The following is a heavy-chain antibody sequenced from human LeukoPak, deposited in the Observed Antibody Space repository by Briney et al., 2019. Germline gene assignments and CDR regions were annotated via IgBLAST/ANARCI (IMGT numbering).Heavy chain of an antibody. J-gene: IGHJ5*02. CDR2: IYYSGST. Sequence: PSETLSLNCTVSGGSISSYYWSWIRQPPGKGLEWIGYIYYSGSTNYNPSLKSRVTISVDTSKNQFSLKLSSVTAADTAVYYCARIAVGWFDPWGQGTLVTVSS. V-gene: IGHV4-59*01. D-gene: IGHD2-21*01. CDR3: ARIAVGWFDP. CDR1: GGSISSYY.